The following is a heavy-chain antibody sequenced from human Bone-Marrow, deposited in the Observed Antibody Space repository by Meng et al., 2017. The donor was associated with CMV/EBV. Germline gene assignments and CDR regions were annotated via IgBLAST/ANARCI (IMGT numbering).Heavy chain of an antibody. V-gene: IGHV1-69*10. Sequence: SVKVSCKASGGTLSSYAISWVRQAPGQGLEWMGGIIPILGIANYAQKFQGRVTITADKSTSTAYMELSSLRSEDTAVYYCATSESTCSSTSCYTDWFDPWGQGTLVTVSS. CDR2: IIPILGIA. CDR1: GGTLSSYA. CDR3: ATSESTCSSTSCYTDWFDP. D-gene: IGHD2-2*02. J-gene: IGHJ5*02.